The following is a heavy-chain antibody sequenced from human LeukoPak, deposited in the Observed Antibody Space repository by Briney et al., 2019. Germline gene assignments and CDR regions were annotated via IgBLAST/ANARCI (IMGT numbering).Heavy chain of an antibody. Sequence: GGSLRLSCAASGFTFSDYYMSWIRQAPGKGLEWVSYISSSGSTIYYADSVKGRFTISRDNAKNSLYLQMNSLRAEDTAVYYCAREDSGYSSSWYTGAFDIWGQGTMVTVSS. CDR3: AREDSGYSSSWYTGAFDI. CDR2: ISSSGSTI. CDR1: GFTFSDYY. J-gene: IGHJ3*02. V-gene: IGHV3-11*01. D-gene: IGHD6-13*01.